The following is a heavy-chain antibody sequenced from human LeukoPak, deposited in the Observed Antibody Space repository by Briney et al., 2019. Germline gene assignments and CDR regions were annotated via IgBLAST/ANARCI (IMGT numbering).Heavy chain of an antibody. V-gene: IGHV4-34*01. CDR3: ARDKYCSGGSCYSIFDY. Sequence: SETLSLTCSVSGDSISNFYWSWIRQPPGKGLEWIGEINHSGSTNYNPSLKSRVTISVDTSKNQFSLKLSSVTAADTAVYYCARDKYCSGGSCYSIFDYWGQGTLVTVSS. CDR2: INHSGST. CDR1: GDSISNFY. J-gene: IGHJ4*02. D-gene: IGHD2-15*01.